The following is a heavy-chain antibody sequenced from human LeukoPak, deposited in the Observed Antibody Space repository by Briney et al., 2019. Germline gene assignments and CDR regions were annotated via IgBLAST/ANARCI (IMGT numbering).Heavy chain of an antibody. J-gene: IGHJ4*02. D-gene: IGHD3-22*01. CDR3: AVENFYDRSGYSKAFDY. Sequence: ASVKVSCKTSGYTFTVKFWHWLRQAPGQGLEWMAGIEPNSGGAVYGQNFRGWVTVTRDTSVSTAYMELSRLRSDDTAVYYCAVENFYDRSGYSKAFDYWGQGTLVTVSS. V-gene: IGHV1-2*04. CDR2: IEPNSGGA. CDR1: GYTFTVKF.